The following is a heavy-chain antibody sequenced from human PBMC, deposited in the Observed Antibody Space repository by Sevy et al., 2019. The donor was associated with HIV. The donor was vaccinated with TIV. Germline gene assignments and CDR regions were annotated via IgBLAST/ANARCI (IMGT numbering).Heavy chain of an antibody. Sequence: SETLSLTCAVSGYSISSGYYWGWIRQPPGKGLEWIGSIYHSGSTYYNPSLKSRVTISVDTSKNQFSLKLSSVTAADTAVYYCARRLDTAMVKWGLFDPWGQGTLVTVSS. J-gene: IGHJ5*02. CDR2: IYHSGST. CDR1: GYSISSGYY. D-gene: IGHD5-18*01. CDR3: ARRLDTAMVKWGLFDP. V-gene: IGHV4-38-2*01.